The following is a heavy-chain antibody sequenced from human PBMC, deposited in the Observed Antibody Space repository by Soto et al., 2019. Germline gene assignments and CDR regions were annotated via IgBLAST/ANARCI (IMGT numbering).Heavy chain of an antibody. Sequence: GGSLRLSCAASGFTFDDYAMHWVRQAPGKGLDWVSRISWDGGSTYYADSAKGRFTISRDNSKNSLYLQMNSLRAEDTALYYCAKTSTLWHGDRYGMDVWGPGTTVTVSS. V-gene: IGHV3-43D*04. J-gene: IGHJ6*02. D-gene: IGHD7-27*01. CDR3: AKTSTLWHGDRYGMDV. CDR2: ISWDGGST. CDR1: GFTFDDYA.